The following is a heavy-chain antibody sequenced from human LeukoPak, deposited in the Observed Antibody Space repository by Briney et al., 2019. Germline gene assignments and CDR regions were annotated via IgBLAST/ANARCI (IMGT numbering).Heavy chain of an antibody. Sequence: SETLSLTCTVSGGSISSYYWSWIRQPPGKGLEWIGYIYYSGSTNYNPSLKSRVTISVDTSKNQFSLKLSSVTAADTAVYYCARCSGGSCYEGYSDYWGQGTLVTVSS. J-gene: IGHJ4*02. CDR1: GGSISSYY. CDR3: ARCSGGSCYEGYSDY. V-gene: IGHV4-59*01. D-gene: IGHD2-15*01. CDR2: IYYSGST.